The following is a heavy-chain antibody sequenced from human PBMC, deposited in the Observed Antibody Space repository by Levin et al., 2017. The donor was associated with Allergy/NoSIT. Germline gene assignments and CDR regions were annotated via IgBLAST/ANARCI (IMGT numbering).Heavy chain of an antibody. D-gene: IGHD6-19*01. CDR2: LYYSGST. CDR3: ARDQGSSGWYGWIDS. J-gene: IGHJ5*01. Sequence: SETLSLTCTVSGDSISSYHWNWLRQPPGKELEWIGCLYYSGSTKYNPSLKSRVTISVDATKNQFSLKLSSVTAADTAVYYCARDQGSSGWYGWIDSWGQGTLGTVSS. CDR1: GDSISSYH. V-gene: IGHV4-59*01.